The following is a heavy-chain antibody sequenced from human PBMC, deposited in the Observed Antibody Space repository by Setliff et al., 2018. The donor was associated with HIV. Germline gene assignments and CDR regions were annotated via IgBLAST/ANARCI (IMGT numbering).Heavy chain of an antibody. CDR3: ARDGGMGVYHMDV. CDR2: ISYTSRTI. CDR1: VFAFKIHN. D-gene: IGHD2-8*02. Sequence: GESLKISCAASVFAFKIHNMNWVRQAPGKGPEWLSYISYTSRTIYYADSVKGRFTISRDNDKNSLYPQMDSLRAEDTAVYYCARDGGMGVYHMDVWGKGTTVTVSS. J-gene: IGHJ6*03. V-gene: IGHV3-48*01.